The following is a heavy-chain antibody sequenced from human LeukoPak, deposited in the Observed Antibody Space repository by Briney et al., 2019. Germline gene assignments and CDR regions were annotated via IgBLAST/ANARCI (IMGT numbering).Heavy chain of an antibody. CDR3: ARGPDVRYCSSTSCYVFGY. CDR2: INHSGST. V-gene: IGHV4-34*01. D-gene: IGHD2-2*01. CDR1: GGSFSGYH. Sequence: SETLSLTCAVYGGSFSGYHWSWIRQPPGKGLEWIGEINHSGSTNYNPSLKSRVTISVDTSKNQFSLKLSSVTAADTAVHYCARGPDVRYCSSTSCYVFGYWGQGTLVTVSS. J-gene: IGHJ4*02.